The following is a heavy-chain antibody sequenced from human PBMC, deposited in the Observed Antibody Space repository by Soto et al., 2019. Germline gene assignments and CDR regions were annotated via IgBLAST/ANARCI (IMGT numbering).Heavy chain of an antibody. V-gene: IGHV4-39*01. Sequence: KTSETLSLACTVSGGSISSGGYYWSWIRQHPGKGLEWIGYIYYSGTTYYNPSLNSRVTVSVDTSKNQFSLKVTSVTAADTAVYYCARLHGYCISSSCHGHYAMDVWGQGTTVTVSS. CDR1: GGSISSGGYY. CDR2: IYYSGTT. CDR3: ARLHGYCISSSCHGHYAMDV. D-gene: IGHD2-2*01. J-gene: IGHJ6*02.